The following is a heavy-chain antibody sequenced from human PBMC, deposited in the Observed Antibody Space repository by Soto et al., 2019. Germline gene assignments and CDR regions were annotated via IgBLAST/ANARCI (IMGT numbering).Heavy chain of an antibody. Sequence: GSLRLSCAASGFTFSSYSMNWVRQAPGKGLEWVSSISSSSSYIYYADSVKGRFTISRDNAKNSLYLQMNSLRAEDTAVYYCARDLRDWDSGSYSYDYWGQGTLVTVSS. CDR1: GFTFSSYS. V-gene: IGHV3-21*01. J-gene: IGHJ4*02. CDR3: ARDLRDWDSGSYSYDY. D-gene: IGHD1-26*01. CDR2: ISSSSSYI.